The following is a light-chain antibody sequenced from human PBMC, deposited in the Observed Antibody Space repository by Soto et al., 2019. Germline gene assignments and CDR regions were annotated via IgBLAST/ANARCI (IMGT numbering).Light chain of an antibody. Sequence: DIVMTQSPDSLAVSLGERATINCKTSQSVLYSSNNKNYLAWFQHKPGQPPKLLIYWASTRESGVPDRLSGSGTGTDFTLTISSLQAEDVAVYYCHQYLYPPLTFGQGTNVEIK. CDR3: HQYLYPPLT. CDR2: WAS. CDR1: QSVLYSSNNKNY. V-gene: IGKV4-1*01. J-gene: IGKJ1*01.